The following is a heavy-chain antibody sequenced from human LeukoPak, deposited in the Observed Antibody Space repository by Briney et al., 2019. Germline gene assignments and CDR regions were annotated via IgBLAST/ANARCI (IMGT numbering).Heavy chain of an antibody. CDR1: GGTFSSYA. Sequence: ASVKVSCKASGGTFSSYAISWVRQAPGQGLEWMGGIIPIFGTANYAQKFQGRVTITTDESTSTAYMELSSLRSEDTAVYYCASFSDTEEYYDYVWGSFAFDIWGQGTMVTVSS. D-gene: IGHD3-16*01. CDR3: ASFSDTEEYYDYVWGSFAFDI. V-gene: IGHV1-69*05. CDR2: IIPIFGTA. J-gene: IGHJ3*02.